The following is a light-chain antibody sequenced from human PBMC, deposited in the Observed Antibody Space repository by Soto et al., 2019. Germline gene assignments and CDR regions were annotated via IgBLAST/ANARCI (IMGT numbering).Light chain of an antibody. Sequence: EIVMTQSPATLSVSPGERATLSCRASHSVSSRLAWYQQKPGQAPRLHIYGASTRATGLPARFSGSGSGKEFTLTISSLQSEDFAVYYCQHYANWALTFGGGTMVDIK. CDR2: GAS. CDR3: QHYANWALT. CDR1: HSVSSR. V-gene: IGKV3-15*01. J-gene: IGKJ4*01.